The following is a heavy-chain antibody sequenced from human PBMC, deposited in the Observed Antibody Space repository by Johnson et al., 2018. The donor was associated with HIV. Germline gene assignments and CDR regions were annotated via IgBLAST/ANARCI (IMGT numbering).Heavy chain of an antibody. D-gene: IGHD6-19*01. Sequence: VQLVESGGGLVQPGGSLRLSCEASGFTVSSNYMTWVRQAPGKGLEWVSVIYSGGSTYYADSVKGRFTISRDNSKNTLYLQMNSLRAEDTAVYYCASFGLAVAADAFDIWGQGTMVTVSS. J-gene: IGHJ3*02. CDR3: ASFGLAVAADAFDI. CDR2: IYSGGST. V-gene: IGHV3-53*01. CDR1: GFTVSSNY.